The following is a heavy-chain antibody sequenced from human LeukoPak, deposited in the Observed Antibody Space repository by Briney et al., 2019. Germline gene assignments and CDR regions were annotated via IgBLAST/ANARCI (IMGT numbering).Heavy chain of an antibody. V-gene: IGHV3-30*02. CDR1: EYIFNNHG. J-gene: IGHJ4*02. D-gene: IGHD3-16*01. Sequence: PGGSLRLSCPAPEYIFNNHGMHWVRQAPGKGLEWVAFIRNDEGKRDYVESVKGRFSISRDNSKNTLYLQMNSLRVEDTAVYYCAKNMNWGFDFWGQGTLVTVAS. CDR3: AKNMNWGFDF. CDR2: IRNDEGKR.